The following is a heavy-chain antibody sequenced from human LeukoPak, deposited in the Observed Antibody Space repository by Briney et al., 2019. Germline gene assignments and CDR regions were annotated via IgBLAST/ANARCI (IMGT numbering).Heavy chain of an antibody. V-gene: IGHV1-2*02. J-gene: IGHJ4*02. CDR3: ARVSSEPMGATDY. CDR2: INPNSGGT. CDR1: GYTFTDYY. D-gene: IGHD1-14*01. Sequence: ASVKVSCKASGYTFTDYYIHWLRQAPGQGLEWMGWINPNSGGTNYAEKFQGRVTMTRGTSISAAYMELSRLRSDDTAVYYCARVSSEPMGATDYWGQGTLVTVSS.